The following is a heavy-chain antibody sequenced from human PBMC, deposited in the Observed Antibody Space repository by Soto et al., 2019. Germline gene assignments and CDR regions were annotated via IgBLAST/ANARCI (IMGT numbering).Heavy chain of an antibody. V-gene: IGHV3-7*04. J-gene: IGHJ4*02. D-gene: IGHD1-26*01. CDR3: SGGVGDAF. Sequence: EVHLVESGGGLVQTGGSLRLSCAISESTVRRDWMNWVRQAPGKGLEWVAHTNQDGSEKYYVDSVKGRFTITRDNAKNTLYHQMNSLRGGDTAMYYCSGGVGDAFWGQGTLVTVSS. CDR2: TNQDGSEK. CDR1: ESTVRRDW.